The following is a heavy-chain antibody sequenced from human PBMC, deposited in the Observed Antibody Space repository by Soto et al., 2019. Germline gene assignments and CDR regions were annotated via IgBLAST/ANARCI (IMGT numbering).Heavy chain of an antibody. D-gene: IGHD3-22*01. J-gene: IGHJ6*02. Sequence: SETLSLTCTVSGGSISSSSYYWGWIRQPPGKGLEWIGSIYYSGSTYYNPSLKSRVTISVDTSKNQFSLKLSSVTAADTAVYYCARQPPDYYDSSGYYYGRDVWGQGTTVTVSS. CDR1: GGSISSSSYY. CDR3: ARQPPDYYDSSGYYYGRDV. CDR2: IYYSGST. V-gene: IGHV4-39*01.